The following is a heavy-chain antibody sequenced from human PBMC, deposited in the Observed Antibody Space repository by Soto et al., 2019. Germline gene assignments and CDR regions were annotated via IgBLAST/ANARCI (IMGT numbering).Heavy chain of an antibody. CDR3: ARDKFSGYSSGPHY. Sequence: RQKHGKGLEWMGLIYPGDSDTRYSPSFQGQVTISADKSITTAYLQWSSLKASDTAIYYCARDKFSGYSSGPHYLVQGPLLTV. V-gene: IGHV5-51*01. J-gene: IGHJ4*02. CDR2: IYPGDSDT. D-gene: IGHD3-22*01.